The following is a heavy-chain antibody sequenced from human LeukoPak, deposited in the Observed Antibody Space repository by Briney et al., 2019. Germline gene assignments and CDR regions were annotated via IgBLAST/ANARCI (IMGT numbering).Heavy chain of an antibody. V-gene: IGHV4-4*07. Sequence: SETLSLTCTVSGDSISSFYWSWIRQPAGKGLEWIGRIYTSGSTNYNPSLKSRVTISVDTSKNQFSLKLSSVTAADTAVYYCARDWGDGYNYEKNWFDPWGQGTLVTVSS. D-gene: IGHD5-24*01. CDR1: GDSISSFY. CDR3: ARDWGDGYNYEKNWFDP. J-gene: IGHJ5*02. CDR2: IYTSGST.